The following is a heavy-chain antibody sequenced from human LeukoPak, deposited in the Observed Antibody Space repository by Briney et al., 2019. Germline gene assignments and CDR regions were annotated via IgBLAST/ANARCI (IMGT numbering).Heavy chain of an antibody. Sequence: SETLSLTCSVSGYSISSGYHGAWIRQSPGKGLEWIGSIFHSGRAHYNPSLKSRVTISVDTSRNQFALKLNSVSATDTAVYYCARDPRWLTPDCTSTSCYENYFDPWGQGTLVTVFS. CDR2: IFHSGRA. J-gene: IGHJ5*02. D-gene: IGHD2-2*01. CDR1: GYSISSGYH. V-gene: IGHV4-38-2*02. CDR3: ARDPRWLTPDCTSTSCYENYFDP.